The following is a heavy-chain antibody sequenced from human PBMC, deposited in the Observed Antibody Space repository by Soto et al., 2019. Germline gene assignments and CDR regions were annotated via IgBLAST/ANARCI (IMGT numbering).Heavy chain of an antibody. CDR1: GFSFRDYG. CDR2: IFYDGSKT. D-gene: IGHD3-3*01. CDR3: AKAPTLEWLLSYGMDV. J-gene: IGHJ6*02. V-gene: IGHV3-33*06. Sequence: PGGSLRLSCAASGFSFRDYGMHWVRQAPGKGLDWVAVIFYDGSKTDYADSVKGRFTISRDNSKNTLYRQMNSLRAEDTAVYYCAKAPTLEWLLSYGMDVWGQGTTVTVSS.